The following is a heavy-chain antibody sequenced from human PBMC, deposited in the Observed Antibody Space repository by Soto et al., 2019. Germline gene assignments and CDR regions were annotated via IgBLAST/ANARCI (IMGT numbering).Heavy chain of an antibody. D-gene: IGHD2-15*01. CDR2: IYYSGST. CDR3: GRDGRYCSGGSCYSLPYYFDY. V-gene: IGHV4-59*01. J-gene: IGHJ4*02. Sequence: SETLSLTCTVSGGSISGYHWSWIRQPPGKGLEWIGYIYYSGSTNYNPSLKSRVTISVDTSKNQFSLKLSSVTAADTAVYYCGRDGRYCSGGSCYSLPYYFDYWGQGTPVTVSS. CDR1: GGSISGYH.